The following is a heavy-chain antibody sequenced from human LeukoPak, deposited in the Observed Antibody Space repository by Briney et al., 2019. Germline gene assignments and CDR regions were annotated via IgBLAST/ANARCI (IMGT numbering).Heavy chain of an antibody. J-gene: IGHJ3*02. CDR1: GFTFSSYS. D-gene: IGHD6-13*01. V-gene: IGHV3-21*01. CDR2: ISSSSSYI. CDR3: ARAPSFSKRLAYSSSYSAFDI. Sequence: GGSLRLSCAASGFTFSSYSMNRVRQAPGKGLEWVSSISSSSSYIYYADSVKGRFTISRDNAKNSLYLQMNSLRAEDTAVYYCARAPSFSKRLAYSSSYSAFDIWGQGTMVTVSS.